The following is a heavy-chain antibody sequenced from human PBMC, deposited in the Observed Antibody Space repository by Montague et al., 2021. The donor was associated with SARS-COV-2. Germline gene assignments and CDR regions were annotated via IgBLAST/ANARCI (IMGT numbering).Heavy chain of an antibody. Sequence: SETLSLTCAVLGSWISGAYRRSTRLHPSQQSMSYAVFSHNGGTNYNPSLKSRVTISIYTSKNQFSLKRSSVTAADTAVYYCARFAYRLLCIASCYGMDVWGQGTTVTVSS. V-gene: IGHV4-34*01. D-gene: IGHD2-2*01. CDR3: ARFAYRLLCIASCYGMDV. CDR1: GSWISGAY. J-gene: IGHJ6*02. CDR2: FSHNGGT.